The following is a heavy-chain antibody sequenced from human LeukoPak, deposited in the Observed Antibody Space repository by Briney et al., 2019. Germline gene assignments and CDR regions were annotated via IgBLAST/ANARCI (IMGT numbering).Heavy chain of an antibody. D-gene: IGHD3-22*01. CDR2: MNPNSGNT. Sequence: ASVKVSCKASGYTFTSYAMNWVRQAPGQGLEWMGWMNPNSGNTGYAQKFQDRVTMTRNTSISTAYMELSSLRSEDTAVYYCARDFFNSYDRGTWGQGTLVTVSS. J-gene: IGHJ5*02. CDR3: ARDFFNSYDRGT. V-gene: IGHV1-8*02. CDR1: GYTFTSYA.